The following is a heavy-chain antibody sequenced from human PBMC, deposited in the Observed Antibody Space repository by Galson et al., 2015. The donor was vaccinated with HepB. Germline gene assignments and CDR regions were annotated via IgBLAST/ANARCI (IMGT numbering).Heavy chain of an antibody. CDR3: ARVTLAARAPYFYSGMDV. CDR1: VFSLSTSGMC. J-gene: IGHJ6*02. V-gene: IGHV2-70*01. Sequence: PALVKPTQTLTLTCTFSVFSLSTSGMCVSWIRQPPGKALEWLALIDWDDDKYYSTSLKTRLTISKDTSKNQVVLTMTNMDPVDTATYYCARVTLAARAPYFYSGMDVWGQGTTVTVSS. D-gene: IGHD6-6*01. CDR2: IDWDDDK.